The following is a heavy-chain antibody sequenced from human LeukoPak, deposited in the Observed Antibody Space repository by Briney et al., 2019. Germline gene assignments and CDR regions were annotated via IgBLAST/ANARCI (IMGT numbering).Heavy chain of an antibody. V-gene: IGHV1-8*02. CDR1: GYPFTTYG. D-gene: IGHD3-10*01. CDR3: ARGRITMVRGVINY. CDR2: INTYNGDT. Sequence: ASVKVSCKASGYPFTTYGINWVRQAPGQGLEWMGWINTYNGDTNYAQKFQGRVTMTRNTSISTAYMELSSLRSEDTAVYYCARGRITMVRGVINYWGQGTLVTVSS. J-gene: IGHJ4*02.